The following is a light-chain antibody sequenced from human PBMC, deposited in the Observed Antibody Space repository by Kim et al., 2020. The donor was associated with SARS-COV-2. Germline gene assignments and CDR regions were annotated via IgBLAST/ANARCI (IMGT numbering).Light chain of an antibody. CDR2: GAS. CDR1: QSISSS. J-gene: IGKJ5*01. Sequence: SLSPGERATLSCRACQSISSSLAWYQQQPGQSPRVLIYGASARATGIPARFSGSGSGTEFTLTISNLQSEDFAVYYCQQYAYWRAFGQGTRLEIK. CDR3: QQYAYWRA. V-gene: IGKV3-15*01.